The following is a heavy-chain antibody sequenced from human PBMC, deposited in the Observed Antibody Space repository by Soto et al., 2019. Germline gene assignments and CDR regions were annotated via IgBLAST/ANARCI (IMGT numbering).Heavy chain of an antibody. V-gene: IGHV1-69*02. CDR2: IIPILGIA. J-gene: IGHJ3*02. CDR3: ARVVAYYYDSSGYYWDI. D-gene: IGHD3-22*01. CDR1: GGTFSSYT. Sequence: GASVKVSCKASGGTFSSYTISWVRQAPGQGLEWMGRIIPILGIANYAQKFQGRVTITADKSTSTAYMELSSLRSEDTAVYYCARVVAYYYDSSGYYWDIWGQGTMVTVSS.